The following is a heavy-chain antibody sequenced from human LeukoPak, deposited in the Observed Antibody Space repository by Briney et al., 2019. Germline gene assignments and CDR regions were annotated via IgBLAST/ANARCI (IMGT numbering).Heavy chain of an antibody. V-gene: IGHV3-21*01. CDR2: ISSSSSYI. Sequence: GGSLRLSCAASGFTLSSYSMNWVRQAPGKGLEWVSCISSSSSYIYYADSVKGRFTISRDNAKKSLYLQMNSLRAEDTAVYYCARVMEYYYYYMDVWGKGTTVTISS. D-gene: IGHD3-10*01. J-gene: IGHJ6*03. CDR3: ARVMEYYYYYMDV. CDR1: GFTLSSYS.